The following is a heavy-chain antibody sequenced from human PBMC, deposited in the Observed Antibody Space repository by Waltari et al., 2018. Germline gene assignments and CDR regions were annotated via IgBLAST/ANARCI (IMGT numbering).Heavy chain of an antibody. J-gene: IGHJ4*02. CDR1: GFTFSSYW. V-gene: IGHV3-7*01. CDR3: ARDPERGALDY. CDR2: IKYDGSEE. Sequence: EVQVVESGGGLVQPGESLRLSCAASGFTFSSYWMSWVRQPPGKGMEGVANIKYDGSEEYYVDSVKGRFTISRDNAKNSLYLQMNSLRGEDTAVYYCARDPERGALDYWGQGTLVAVSS. D-gene: IGHD1-26*01.